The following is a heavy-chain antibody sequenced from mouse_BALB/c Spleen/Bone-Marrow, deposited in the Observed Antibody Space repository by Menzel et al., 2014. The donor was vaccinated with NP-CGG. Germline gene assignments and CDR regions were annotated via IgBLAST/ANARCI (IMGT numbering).Heavy chain of an antibody. CDR3: ARLGYYGYFVD. V-gene: IGHV4-1*02. Sequence: EVKLEESGGGLVQPGGSLKPSCAASGFDFRRYWMSWVRQAPGKGLEWIGEINPESSTINYTPSLKYKFIISRDNAKNTLYLQMSKVRSEDTALYYCARLGYYGYFVDWGQGTTLTVSS. CDR1: GFDFRRYW. CDR2: INPESSTI. D-gene: IGHD2-3*01. J-gene: IGHJ2*01.